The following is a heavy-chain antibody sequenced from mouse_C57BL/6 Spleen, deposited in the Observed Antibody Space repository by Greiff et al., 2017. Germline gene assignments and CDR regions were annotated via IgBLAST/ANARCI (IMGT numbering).Heavy chain of an antibody. V-gene: IGHV1-50*01. J-gene: IGHJ3*01. CDR3: ARSHYYGSSYGFAY. D-gene: IGHD1-1*01. CDR2: IDPSDSYT. CDR1: GYTFTSYW. Sequence: QVQLQQPGAELVKPGASVKLSCKASGYTFTSYWMQWVKQRPGQGLEWIGEIDPSDSYTNYNQKFKGKATLTVDTSSSTAYMQLSSLTSEDSAVYDCARSHYYGSSYGFAYWGQGTLVTVSA.